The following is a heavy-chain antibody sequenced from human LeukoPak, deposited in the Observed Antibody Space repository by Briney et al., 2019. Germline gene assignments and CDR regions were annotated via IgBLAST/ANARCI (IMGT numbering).Heavy chain of an antibody. CDR3: ARDYYDSSGYYRIFDY. J-gene: IGHJ4*02. V-gene: IGHV4-4*07. D-gene: IGHD3-22*01. CDR2: IYTSGST. CDR1: GGSISSYY. Sequence: PSETLSLTCTVSGGSISSYYWSWIRQPAGKGLEWIGRIYTSGSTNYNPSLKSRVTMSVDTSKNQFSLKLSSVTAANTAVYYCARDYYDSSGYYRIFDYWGQGTLVTVSS.